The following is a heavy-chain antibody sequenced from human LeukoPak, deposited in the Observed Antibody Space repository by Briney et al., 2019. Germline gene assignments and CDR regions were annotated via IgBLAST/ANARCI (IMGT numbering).Heavy chain of an antibody. CDR1: GFTVSSNY. CDR2: IYSDGST. D-gene: IGHD3-10*01. J-gene: IGHJ3*02. V-gene: IGHV3-53*01. CDR3: ARGRGGYAFDI. Sequence: GGSLRLSCAASGFTVSSNYMCWVRQAPGKGLEWVSVIYSDGSTSYADSVKGRFTISRDNSKNTLYLQMNSLRAEDTAVYYCARGRGGYAFDIWGQGTMVTVSS.